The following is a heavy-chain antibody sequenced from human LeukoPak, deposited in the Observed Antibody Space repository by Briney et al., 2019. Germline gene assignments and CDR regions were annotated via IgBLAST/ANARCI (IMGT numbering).Heavy chain of an antibody. CDR1: GFTFSSYA. V-gene: IGHV3-23*01. J-gene: IGHJ4*02. CDR3: AKSFGYSRSWFDY. Sequence: GGSLRLSCAASGFTFSSYAMSWARPAPGKGLEWVSGISGNGGGTYYADSVKGRFTISRDNSKNTLYLQMNSLRAEDTAVYYCAKSFGYSRSWFDYWGQGTLVTVSS. CDR2: ISGNGGGT. D-gene: IGHD6-13*01.